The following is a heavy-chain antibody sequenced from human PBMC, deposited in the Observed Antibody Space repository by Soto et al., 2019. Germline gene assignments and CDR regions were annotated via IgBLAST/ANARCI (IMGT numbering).Heavy chain of an antibody. Sequence: EVQLVESGGGLVKPGGSLRLSCAASGITFSSYSMNWVRQAPGKGLEWVSSISSTGTYIDYADSVKGRFTIYRDNAENSLFLQMYSLRAEDAALYYCALPTNPDGSASHAFDICGQGPMVSVSS. CDR3: ALPTNPDGSASHAFDI. CDR2: ISSTGTYI. V-gene: IGHV3-21*01. D-gene: IGHD6-6*01. CDR1: GITFSSYS. J-gene: IGHJ3*02.